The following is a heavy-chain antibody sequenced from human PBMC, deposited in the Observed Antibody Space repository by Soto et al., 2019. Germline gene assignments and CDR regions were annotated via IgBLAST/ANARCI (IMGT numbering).Heavy chain of an antibody. CDR2: TNQDGSEK. V-gene: IGHV3-7*04. Sequence: EDQLVESGGGLVHPGGSLRLTCAVSGFSFRSDWMNWVRQAPGKGLEWVAHTNQDGSEKYYLDSVKGRFTIFRDNAKNSLYLQMNGLRVEDSAVYYCSGGVGDAIWGQGTLGTVSS. D-gene: IGHD1-26*01. CDR3: SGGVGDAI. CDR1: GFSFRSDW. J-gene: IGHJ4*02.